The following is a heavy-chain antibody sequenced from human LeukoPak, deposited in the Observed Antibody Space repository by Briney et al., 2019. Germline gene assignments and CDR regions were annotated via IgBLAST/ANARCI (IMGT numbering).Heavy chain of an antibody. V-gene: IGHV4-31*03. D-gene: IGHD3-3*01. CDR3: ARAFLDTTTRYFDY. CDR1: GGSISSGGYY. CDR2: IYYSGST. J-gene: IGHJ4*02. Sequence: SETLSLTCTVSGGSISSGGYYWSWIRQHPGKGLEWIGYIYYSGSTYYNPSLKSRVTISVDTSKNQFSLKLSSVTAADTAVYYCARAFLDTTTRYFDYWGQGTLVTVSS.